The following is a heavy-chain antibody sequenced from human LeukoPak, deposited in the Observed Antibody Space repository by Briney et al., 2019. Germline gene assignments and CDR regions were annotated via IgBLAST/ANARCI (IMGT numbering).Heavy chain of an antibody. J-gene: IGHJ2*01. CDR1: GGSVNNGNHY. D-gene: IGHD2-15*01. V-gene: IGHV4-30-4*01. Sequence: PSETLSLTCTVSGGSVNNGNHYWTWIRQPPGKGLEWIGYIYYSGSTYYNPSLKSRLTISIDTSENQFSLKLTSVTAADTAVYYCARAGYCSGSTCYSWFFDLWGRGTLVTVSS. CDR2: IYYSGST. CDR3: ARAGYCSGSTCYSWFFDL.